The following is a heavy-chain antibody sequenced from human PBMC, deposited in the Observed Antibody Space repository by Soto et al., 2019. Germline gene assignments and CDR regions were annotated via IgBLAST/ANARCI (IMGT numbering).Heavy chain of an antibody. J-gene: IGHJ4*02. CDR3: ARDPGIAVADYYLDY. V-gene: IGHV1-2*04. CDR2: INPNSGGT. Sequence: GASVKVSCKASGYTFTGYYMHWVRQAPGQGLEWMGWINPNSGGTNYAQKFQGWVTMTRDTSISTAYMELSRLRSDDTAVYYCARDPGIAVADYYLDYWGQGTLVTVSS. CDR1: GYTFTGYY. D-gene: IGHD6-19*01.